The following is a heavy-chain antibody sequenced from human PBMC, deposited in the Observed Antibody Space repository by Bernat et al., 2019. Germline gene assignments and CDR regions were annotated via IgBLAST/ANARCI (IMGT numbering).Heavy chain of an antibody. Sequence: QVQLVESGGGVVQPGRSLRLSCAASGFTFSSYGMHWLRQAPGKGLEWVAVIWYDGSNKYYADSVKGRFTISRDNSKNTLYLQMNSLRAEDTAVYYCARGHYGDYLTYYYYYYGMDVWGQGTTVTVSS. D-gene: IGHD4-17*01. CDR3: ARGHYGDYLTYYYYYYGMDV. J-gene: IGHJ6*02. CDR2: IWYDGSNK. CDR1: GFTFSSYG. V-gene: IGHV3-33*01.